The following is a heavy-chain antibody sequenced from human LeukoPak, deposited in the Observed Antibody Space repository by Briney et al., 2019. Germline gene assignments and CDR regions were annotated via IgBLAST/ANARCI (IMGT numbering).Heavy chain of an antibody. D-gene: IGHD3-22*01. V-gene: IGHV3-9*01. CDR2: ISWNSGSI. CDR1: GFTFDDYA. CDR3: AKDMDGSSGGDAFDI. J-gene: IGHJ3*02. Sequence: GGSLRLSCAASGFTFDDYAMHWVRQAPGKGLEWVSGISWNSGSIGYADSVKGRFTISRDNAKNSLYLQMNSLRAEDTALYYCAKDMDGSSGGDAFDIWGQGTMVTVSS.